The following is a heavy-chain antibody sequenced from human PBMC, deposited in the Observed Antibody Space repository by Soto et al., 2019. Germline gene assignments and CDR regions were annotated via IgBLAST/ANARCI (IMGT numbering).Heavy chain of an antibody. V-gene: IGHV1-3*01. D-gene: IGHD2-15*01. CDR1: GYTFTRYT. CDR2: INPDNGNT. J-gene: IGHJ5*02. Sequence: ASVKVSCRDSGYTFTRYTMNWVRQAPGQRLECMGWINPDNGNTKSSQKFQERVIITRDTSASTAYLDLSSLRSEDTAVYYCARGIATGQLDPWGQGTLVTVSS. CDR3: ARGIATGQLDP.